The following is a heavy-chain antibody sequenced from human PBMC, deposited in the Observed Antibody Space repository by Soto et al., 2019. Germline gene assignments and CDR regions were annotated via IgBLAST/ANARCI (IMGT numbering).Heavy chain of an antibody. CDR3: VNMMIARGGFDF. J-gene: IGHJ4*02. CDR2: ISPQGGST. Sequence: PGGSLRLSCSASGFAFSSYAMHWVRQTPGKGLEYVSAISPQGGSTYYADSVKGRFTISRDDSKNTVYLQMSSLRPDDPAVYYCVNMMIARGGFDFWGQGTLVTVSS. CDR1: GFAFSSYA. D-gene: IGHD2-21*01. V-gene: IGHV3-64D*06.